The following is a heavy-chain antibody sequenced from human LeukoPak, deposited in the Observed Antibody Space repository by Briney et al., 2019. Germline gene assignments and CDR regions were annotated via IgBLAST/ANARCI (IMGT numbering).Heavy chain of an antibody. CDR1: GESISGFY. V-gene: IGHV4-59*01. Sequence: PSETLSLTCTVSGESISGFYWSWIRQPPGKGLEWIGYIYYSGSTNYNPSLKSRVTISVDTSKNQFSLKLSSVTAADTAVYYCARVGGSSWYGEHHDAFDIWGQGTMVTVSS. CDR2: IYYSGST. J-gene: IGHJ3*02. CDR3: ARVGGSSWYGEHHDAFDI. D-gene: IGHD6-13*01.